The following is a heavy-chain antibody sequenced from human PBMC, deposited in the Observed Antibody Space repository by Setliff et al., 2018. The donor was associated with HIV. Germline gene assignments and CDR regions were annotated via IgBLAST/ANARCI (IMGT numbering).Heavy chain of an antibody. Sequence: KSSETLSLTCAVYGGSFSGYYWSWIRQPPGKGLEWIGEINHSGSTNCNPSLKSRVTISVDTSKNQFSLRLSSVTAADTAMYFCAAGSPSPFGFDIWGHGAMVTVSS. CDR3: AAGSPSPFGFDI. J-gene: IGHJ3*02. CDR1: GGSFSGYY. V-gene: IGHV4-34*01. CDR2: INHSGST. D-gene: IGHD3-10*01.